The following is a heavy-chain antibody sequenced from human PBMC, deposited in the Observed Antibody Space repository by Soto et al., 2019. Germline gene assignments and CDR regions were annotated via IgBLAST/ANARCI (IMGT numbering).Heavy chain of an antibody. CDR2: IYPGDSDT. CDR1: GYSFTSYW. CDR3: ARVTGRHYYGSGSYSP. Sequence: GESLKISCKGSGYSFTSYWIGWVRQMPGKGLEWMGIIYPGDSDTRYSPSFQGQVTTSADKSISTAYLQWSSLKASDTAMYYCARVTGRHYYGSGSYSPWGQGTLVTVSS. V-gene: IGHV5-51*01. J-gene: IGHJ5*02. D-gene: IGHD3-10*01.